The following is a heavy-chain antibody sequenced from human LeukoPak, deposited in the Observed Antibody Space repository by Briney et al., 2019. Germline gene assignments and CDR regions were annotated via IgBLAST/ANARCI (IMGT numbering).Heavy chain of an antibody. D-gene: IGHD3-16*01. J-gene: IGHJ4*02. Sequence: SSETLSLTCTVSDDSISDYYRGWIRQPPGKGLEWIGYFYNSGRSTYNPSLKSRVTISADTSKNHFSLKLNSVTTADTAVYYCTRGAGWLIDYWGQGILVTVSS. CDR2: FYNSGRS. CDR3: TRGAGWLIDY. V-gene: IGHV4-59*01. CDR1: DDSISDYY.